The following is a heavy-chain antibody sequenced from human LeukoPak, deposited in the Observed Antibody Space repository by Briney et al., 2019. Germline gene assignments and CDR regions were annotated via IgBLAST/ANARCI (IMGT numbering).Heavy chain of an antibody. V-gene: IGHV3-30*04. CDR1: GFTFSSYA. CDR3: ATSGTYRFDY. J-gene: IGHJ4*02. Sequence: GRSLRLSCAASGFTFSSYAMHWVRQAPGKGLEWVAVISYDGSNKYYADSVKGRFTISRDNAKNSLYLQMNSLKDGDTAVYYCATSGTYRFDYWGQGTLVTVSS. CDR2: ISYDGSNK. D-gene: IGHD1-26*01.